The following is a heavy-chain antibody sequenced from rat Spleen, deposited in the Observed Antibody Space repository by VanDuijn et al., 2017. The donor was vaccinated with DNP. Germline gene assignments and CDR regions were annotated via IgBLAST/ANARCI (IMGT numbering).Heavy chain of an antibody. V-gene: IGHV5S10*01. J-gene: IGHJ2*01. Sequence: VHLVESGGGLVQPGRSLKLSCGASGLTFRDYNMAWVRQAPKKGLEWVATIIYDGTRTYYRDSMKGRFTVSRDNAKNPLYLQMDSLRSEDTATYYCARGSSSIYWYFDYWGQGVMVTVSS. D-gene: IGHD1-2*01. CDR2: IIYDGTRT. CDR1: GLTFRDYN. CDR3: ARGSSSIYWYFDY.